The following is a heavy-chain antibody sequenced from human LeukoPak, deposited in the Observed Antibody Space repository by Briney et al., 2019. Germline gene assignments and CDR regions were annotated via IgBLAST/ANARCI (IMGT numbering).Heavy chain of an antibody. CDR3: AKVGIFGLVTYYFDY. D-gene: IGHD3/OR15-3a*01. CDR1: GFTFDEYA. V-gene: IGHV3-9*01. Sequence: GGSLRLSCAVSGFTFDEYAMHWVGQAPGKGLEWVSGISWNSGLIDYADSVKGRFTISRDNAKNSLYLQMNSLKAEDTAFYYCAKVGIFGLVTYYFDYWGQGTLVTVSS. J-gene: IGHJ4*02. CDR2: ISWNSGLI.